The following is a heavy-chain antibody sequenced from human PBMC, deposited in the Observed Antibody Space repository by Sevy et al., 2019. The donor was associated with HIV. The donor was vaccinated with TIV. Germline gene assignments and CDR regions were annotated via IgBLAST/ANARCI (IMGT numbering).Heavy chain of an antibody. CDR3: ARERQLVLDY. D-gene: IGHD6-13*01. J-gene: IGHJ4*02. Sequence: SETLSLTCTVSGGSISNYYWSWIRRPPGKGLEWIGYIYYSGSTNYNPSLKSRVTMSVDTSKNQFSLKLSSVTAADTAAYYCARERQLVLDYWGQGTLVTVSS. CDR2: IYYSGST. CDR1: GGSISNYY. V-gene: IGHV4-59*01.